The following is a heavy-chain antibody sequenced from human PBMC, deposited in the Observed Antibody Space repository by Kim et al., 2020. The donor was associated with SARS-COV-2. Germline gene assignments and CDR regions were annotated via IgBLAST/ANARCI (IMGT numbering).Heavy chain of an antibody. CDR3: ARGRPLLQYYSNWFDP. Sequence: LRSRVTISVDTAKNQFSLKLSSVTAAETAVYYCARGRPLLQYYSNWFDPWGQGTLVTVSS. D-gene: IGHD3-10*01. J-gene: IGHJ5*02. V-gene: IGHV4-34*01.